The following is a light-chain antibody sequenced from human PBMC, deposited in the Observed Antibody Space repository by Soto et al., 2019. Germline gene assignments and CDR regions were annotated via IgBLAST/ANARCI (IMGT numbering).Light chain of an antibody. CDR1: TGAVTSGHY. J-gene: IGLJ3*02. V-gene: IGLV7-46*01. CDR3: LLSYSGAHWV. Sequence: QTVVTQEPSLTVSPGGTVTVTFGSSTGAVTSGHYPYWFQQKPGQAPRTLIYDTSNKHSWTPARFSGSLLGGKAALTLSGAQPEDEAEYYCLLSYSGAHWVFGGGTKLTVL. CDR2: DTS.